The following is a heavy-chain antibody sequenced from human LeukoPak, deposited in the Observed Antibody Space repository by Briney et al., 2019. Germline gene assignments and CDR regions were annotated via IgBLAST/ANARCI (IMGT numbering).Heavy chain of an antibody. CDR3: AREPTGYSYGYSYYYMDV. J-gene: IGHJ6*03. D-gene: IGHD5-18*01. CDR1: GGSISSSSYY. Sequence: PSETLSLTCTVSGGSISSSSYYWGWIRQPPGKGLEWIGSIYYSGSTYYNPSLKSRVTISVDTSKNQFSLKLSSVTAADTAVYYCAREPTGYSYGYSYYYMDVWGKGTTVTVSS. CDR2: IYYSGST. V-gene: IGHV4-39*07.